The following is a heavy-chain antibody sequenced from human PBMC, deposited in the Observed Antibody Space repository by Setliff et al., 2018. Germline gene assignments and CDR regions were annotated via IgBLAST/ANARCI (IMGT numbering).Heavy chain of an antibody. CDR3: VKDQDSRQKLFV. V-gene: IGHV3-21*04. Sequence: NPGGSLRLSCAASGFTFSSYSMNWVRQAPGKGLEWVSSISSSSSYIYYADSVKGRFTISRDNAKNSLYLQMNSLRGEDTAVYYCVKDQDSRQKLFVWGQGTLVTVSS. CDR1: GFTFSSYS. CDR2: ISSSSSYI. J-gene: IGHJ4*02. D-gene: IGHD3-22*01.